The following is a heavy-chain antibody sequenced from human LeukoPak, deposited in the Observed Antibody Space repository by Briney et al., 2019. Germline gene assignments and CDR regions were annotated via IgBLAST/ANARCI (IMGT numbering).Heavy chain of an antibody. J-gene: IGHJ4*02. D-gene: IGHD1-26*01. V-gene: IGHV3-23*01. CDR1: GFTFSSYA. Sequence: GGSLRLSCAASGFTFSSYAMSWVRQAPGKGLEWVSAISGSGGSTYYADSVKGRFTISRDNAKNSVYLQMSSLRAEDTAVNYCARDPWGSGSYWGQGTLVTVSS. CDR3: ARDPWGSGSY. CDR2: ISGSGGST.